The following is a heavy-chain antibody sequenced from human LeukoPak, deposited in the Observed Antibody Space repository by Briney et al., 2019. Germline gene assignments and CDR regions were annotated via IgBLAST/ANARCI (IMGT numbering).Heavy chain of an antibody. CDR1: GYSFTSYW. CDR3: ASITSPDGRFYFDY. D-gene: IGHD1-14*01. V-gene: IGHV5-51*01. J-gene: IGHJ4*02. Sequence: GESLQISCKGSGYSFTSYWIGWVRQMPGKGLEWMGIIYPGDSATRYCPSFQGQVTISTDKSISTAYLQWSSLKASDTAMYYCASITSPDGRFYFDYWGQGTLVTVSS. CDR2: IYPGDSAT.